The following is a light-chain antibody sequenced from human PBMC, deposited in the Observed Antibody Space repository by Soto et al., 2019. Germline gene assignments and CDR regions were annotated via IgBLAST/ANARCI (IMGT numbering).Light chain of an antibody. CDR2: GAS. Sequence: EIVLTQSPGTLSLSPGERATLSCRASQSVSSNFLAWYQQKPGQAPRLLIYGASSRATGILDRFSGSGSGTDFTLTISRLEPEDFAVYYCQQYGSSPQTFGQGTKVDIK. CDR1: QSVSSNF. CDR3: QQYGSSPQT. V-gene: IGKV3-20*01. J-gene: IGKJ1*01.